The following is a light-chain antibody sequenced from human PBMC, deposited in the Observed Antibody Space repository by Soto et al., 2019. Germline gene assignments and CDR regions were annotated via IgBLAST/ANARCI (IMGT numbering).Light chain of an antibody. CDR3: SSFTISDTRV. J-gene: IGLJ2*01. CDR1: SRDVGGYNY. Sequence: QSALTQPASVAGSPGQSITISCTGTSRDVGGYNYVSWYQQHPGKAPKLMIYEVSNRPSGVSNRFSGSKSGNTASLTISGLQAEDEADYYCSSFTISDTRVFGGGTQLTVL. V-gene: IGLV2-14*01. CDR2: EVS.